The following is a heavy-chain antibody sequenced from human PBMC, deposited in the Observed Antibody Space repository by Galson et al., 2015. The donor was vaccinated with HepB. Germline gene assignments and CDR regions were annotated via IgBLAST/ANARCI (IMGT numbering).Heavy chain of an antibody. V-gene: IGHV3-23*01. CDR2: ISNSGGST. Sequence: SLRLSCAASGFTFNSYAMSWVRQAPGKGLKWVSTISNSGGSTYYADSVKGRFTISRDNSKNTLFLQMNSLRAEDTAVYYCATMGTRPPYWGQGTLVTVSS. CDR3: ATMGTRPPY. D-gene: IGHD3-10*01. J-gene: IGHJ4*02. CDR1: GFTFNSYA.